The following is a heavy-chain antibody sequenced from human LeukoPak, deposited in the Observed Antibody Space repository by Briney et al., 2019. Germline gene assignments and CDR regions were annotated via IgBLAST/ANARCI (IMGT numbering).Heavy chain of an antibody. Sequence: GASVKVSCKASGYTFTSFGINWVRQAPGQGLEWMGWISAYNGNINYAQMLQGRVTMTTDTSTSTAYMDLRSLRSDDTAVYYCARGPPHRDCYYYYMDVWGTGTTVTVSS. CDR1: GYTFTSFG. D-gene: IGHD5-24*01. CDR3: ARGPPHRDCYYYYMDV. V-gene: IGHV1-18*01. J-gene: IGHJ6*03. CDR2: ISAYNGNI.